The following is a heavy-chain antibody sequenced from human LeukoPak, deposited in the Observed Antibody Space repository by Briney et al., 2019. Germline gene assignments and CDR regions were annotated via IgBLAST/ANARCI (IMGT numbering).Heavy chain of an antibody. D-gene: IGHD3-10*01. CDR1: GFPFTNSA. Sequence: SGKVSCKASGFPFTNSAVQWVRQARGQRLEWIGWIVVGSGNTHYAQKFQERVTITRDMSTTTAYMELSSLRSEDTAVYYCTAQVYWASGSYDYWGQGALVTVSS. CDR3: TAQVYWASGSYDY. J-gene: IGHJ4*02. V-gene: IGHV1-58*01. CDR2: IVVGSGNT.